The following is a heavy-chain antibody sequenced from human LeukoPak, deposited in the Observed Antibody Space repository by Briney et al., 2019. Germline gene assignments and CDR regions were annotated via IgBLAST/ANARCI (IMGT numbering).Heavy chain of an antibody. D-gene: IGHD2-2*01. CDR2: ISYDGSNK. J-gene: IGHJ4*02. V-gene: IGHV3-30-3*01. Sequence: GGSLRLSCAASGFTFSSYAMHWVRQAPGKGLEWVAVISYDGSNKYYADSVKGRFTIPRDNSKNTLYLQMNSLRAEDTAVYYCARESAAFDYWGQGTLVTVSS. CDR1: GFTFSSYA. CDR3: ARESAAFDY.